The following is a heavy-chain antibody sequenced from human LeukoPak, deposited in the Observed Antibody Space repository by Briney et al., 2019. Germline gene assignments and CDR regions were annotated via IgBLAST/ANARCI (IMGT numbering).Heavy chain of an antibody. V-gene: IGHV3-7*01. CDR1: GFTITNDW. Sequence: GGSLRLSCAASGFTITNDWMSWVRQAPGKGPEWVANIKQDGSEEYYADSVKGRFTIPRDNGKNSLNLQMNSLRAEDTAVYYCARWAGVTDYWGRGTLVTVSS. J-gene: IGHJ4*02. CDR2: IKQDGSEE. D-gene: IGHD5-18*01. CDR3: ARWAGVTDY.